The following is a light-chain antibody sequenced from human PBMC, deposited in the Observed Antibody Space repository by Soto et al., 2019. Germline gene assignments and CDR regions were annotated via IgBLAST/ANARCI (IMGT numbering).Light chain of an antibody. CDR3: QSYDSSLSGSV. CDR2: GNN. CDR1: SSNIGAGYD. V-gene: IGLV1-40*01. J-gene: IGLJ2*01. Sequence: QPVLTQPPSVSGAPGQRVTIPCTGSSSNIGAGYDVHWYQQLPGTAPKVLIYGNNNRPSGVPDRFSGSKSGASASLAITGLQAEDEADYYCQSYDSSLSGSVFGGGTKLTVL.